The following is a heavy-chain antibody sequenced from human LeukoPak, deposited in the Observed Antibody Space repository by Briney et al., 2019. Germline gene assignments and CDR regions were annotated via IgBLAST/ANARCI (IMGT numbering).Heavy chain of an antibody. D-gene: IGHD3-22*01. Sequence: GGSLRLSCAASGFTFSSYAMSWDRQAPGKGLEWVSAISGSGDSTYYSDSVKGRFTISRDNSKNTLYVQMNSLRDEDTAVYYCANPLFSIYYDRSVYWVYGAQEPLVTVSS. CDR2: ISGSGDST. CDR1: GFTFSSYA. J-gene: IGHJ4*02. V-gene: IGHV3-23*01. CDR3: ANPLFSIYYDRSVYWVY.